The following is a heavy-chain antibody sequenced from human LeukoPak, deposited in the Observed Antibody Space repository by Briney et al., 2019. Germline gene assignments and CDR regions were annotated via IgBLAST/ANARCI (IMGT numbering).Heavy chain of an antibody. CDR2: IYYSGST. Sequence: SETLSLTCNVSSGSISSSSYYWGWIRQPPGKGLEWIGSIYYSGSTYYNPSLKSRVTISVDTSKNQFSLKLSSVTAADTAVYYCARGQQWVSYYFDYWGQGTLVTVSS. D-gene: IGHD6-19*01. J-gene: IGHJ4*02. CDR3: ARGQQWVSYYFDY. CDR1: SGSISSSSYY. V-gene: IGHV4-39*07.